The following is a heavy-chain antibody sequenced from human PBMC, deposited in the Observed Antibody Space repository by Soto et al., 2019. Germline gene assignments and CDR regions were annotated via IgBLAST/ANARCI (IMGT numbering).Heavy chain of an antibody. CDR1: GGSFSGYY. CDR2: INHSGST. V-gene: IGHV4-34*01. J-gene: IGHJ5*02. Sequence: QVQLQQWGAGLLKPSETLSLTCAVYGGSFSGYYLSWVRQPPGKGLEWIGEINHSGSTNYNPSLKSRVTISVDTSKNQFSLKMSSVTAADPAVYYCARVFNLWGQGTLVTVSS. CDR3: ARVFNL.